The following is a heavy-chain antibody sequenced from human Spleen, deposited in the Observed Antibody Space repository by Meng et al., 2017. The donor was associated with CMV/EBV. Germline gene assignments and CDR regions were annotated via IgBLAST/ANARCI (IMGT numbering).Heavy chain of an antibody. J-gene: IGHJ5*02. V-gene: IGHV3-21*04. Sequence: GGSLRLSCAASGFTFSSYWMSWVRQAPGKGLEWVSSISSSSSYIYYADSVKGRFTISRDNAKNSLYLQMNDLRAEDTAVYYCASGYSSGWYKSWGRGTLVTVSS. D-gene: IGHD6-19*01. CDR1: GFTFSSYW. CDR2: ISSSSSYI. CDR3: ASGYSSGWYKS.